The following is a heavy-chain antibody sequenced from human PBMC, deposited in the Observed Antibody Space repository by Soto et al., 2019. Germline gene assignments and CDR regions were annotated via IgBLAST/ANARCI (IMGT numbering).Heavy chain of an antibody. J-gene: IGHJ6*02. CDR1: GFTFSSYE. CDR3: ARDRLTYYYDSSALRGYGMDV. V-gene: IGHV3-48*03. D-gene: IGHD3-22*01. Sequence: GGSLRLSCAASGFTFSSYEMNWVRQAPGKGLEWVSYISSSGSTIYYADSVKGRFTISRDNAKNSLYLQMNSLRAEDTAVYYCARDRLTYYYDSSALRGYGMDVWGQGTTVTVSS. CDR2: ISSSGSTI.